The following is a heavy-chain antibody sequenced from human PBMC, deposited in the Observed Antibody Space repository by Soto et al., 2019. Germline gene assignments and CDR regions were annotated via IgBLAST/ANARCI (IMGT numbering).Heavy chain of an antibody. CDR1: GFAVSSNY. CDR3: ARSRTGTTYGGMDV. V-gene: IGHV3-66*01. Sequence: EVQLVESGGDLVQPGGSLRLSCAASGFAVSSNYMTWVRQAPGKGLEWVSVIHSGGDTHYADSVRGRFTISRDHSKNPLDLQMNSLRAEDTAVYYCARSRTGTTYGGMDVWGQGTTVTVSS. CDR2: IHSGGDT. J-gene: IGHJ6*02. D-gene: IGHD1-7*01.